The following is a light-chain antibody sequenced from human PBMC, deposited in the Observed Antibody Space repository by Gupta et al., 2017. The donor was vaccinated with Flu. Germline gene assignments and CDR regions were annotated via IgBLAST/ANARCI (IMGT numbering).Light chain of an antibody. Sequence: GTLSLSPGERATLSCRASQTVNSSYLAWYQQSPGQAPRLLVYGASSRATGIPHRFSGSGSGTDFTLTISRLEPEDFAVYFCQQEGTSPITFGHGTKVDIK. J-gene: IGKJ3*01. V-gene: IGKV3-20*01. CDR2: GAS. CDR3: QQEGTSPIT. CDR1: QTVNSSY.